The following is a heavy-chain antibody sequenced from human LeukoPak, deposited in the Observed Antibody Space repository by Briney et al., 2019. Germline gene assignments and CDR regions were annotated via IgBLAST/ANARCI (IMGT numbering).Heavy chain of an antibody. Sequence: PSETLSLTCAVYGGSFSGYYWSWIRQPPGKGLEWIGEINHSGSTNYNPSLKSRVTISVDTSKNQFSLKLSSVTAADTAVYYCARAAGVGLFDYWGQGTLVTVSS. D-gene: IGHD6-19*01. CDR1: GGSFSGYY. CDR3: ARAAGVGLFDY. CDR2: INHSGST. J-gene: IGHJ4*02. V-gene: IGHV4-34*01.